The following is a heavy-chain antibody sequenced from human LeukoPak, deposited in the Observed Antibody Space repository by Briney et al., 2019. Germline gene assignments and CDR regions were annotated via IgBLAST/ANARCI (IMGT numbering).Heavy chain of an antibody. CDR1: GYTFTGYY. CDR3: AKVKMASGSPADY. J-gene: IGHJ4*02. V-gene: IGHV1-2*02. CDR2: INPNSGGT. Sequence: ASVKVSCKASGYTFTGYYMHWVRQAPGQGLEWMGWINPNSGGTNYAQKFQGRVTMTRDTSISTAYMELSRLRSDDTAVYYCAKVKMASGSPADYWGQGTLVTVSS. D-gene: IGHD6-19*01.